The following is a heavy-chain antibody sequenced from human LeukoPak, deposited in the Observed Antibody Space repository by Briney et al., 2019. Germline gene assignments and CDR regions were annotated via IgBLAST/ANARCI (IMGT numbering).Heavy chain of an antibody. J-gene: IGHJ4*01. CDR2: ISSSSSTI. CDR1: GFTFSSYS. D-gene: IGHD3-10*01. Sequence: GGSLRLSCAASGFTFSSYSMNWVRQAPGKGLEWVSYISSSSSTIYYADSVKGRFTTSRDNAKNSLYLQMNSLRAEDTAVYYCARESYGSGSYLGYWGQGTLVTVSS. CDR3: ARESYGSGSYLGY. V-gene: IGHV3-48*01.